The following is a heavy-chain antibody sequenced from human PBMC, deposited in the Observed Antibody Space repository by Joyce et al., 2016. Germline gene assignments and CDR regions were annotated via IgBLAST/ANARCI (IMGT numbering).Heavy chain of an antibody. CDR3: ARHETLPSQTAMIPGYFDY. V-gene: IGHV5-51*01. CDR1: GYNLTNCW. D-gene: IGHD5-18*01. CDR2: ICPGDSNT. J-gene: IGHJ4*02. Sequence: EVQLVQSGAEVKKPGESLKISCKGSGYNLTNCWVGWVRQLPGRGLEWAGIICPGDSNTRYSPSFQCQVTFSADKSHGSAYLQWSSLKASDTAIYYCARHETLPSQTAMIPGYFDYWGQGTLVTVSS.